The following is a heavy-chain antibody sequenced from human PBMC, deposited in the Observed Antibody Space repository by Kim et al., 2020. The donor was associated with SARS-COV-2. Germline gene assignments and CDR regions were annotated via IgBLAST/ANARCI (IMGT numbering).Heavy chain of an antibody. CDR2: INTNTGNP. V-gene: IGHV7-4-1*02. CDR1: GYTFTTYA. D-gene: IGHD6-13*01. J-gene: IGHJ4*02. Sequence: ASVKVSCKASGYTFTTYAMIWVRQAPGQGLEWMGWINTNTGNPTYAQGFTGRFVFSLDTSVSTAYLQISSLKAEDTAVYYCARPGIAAAIDYWGQGTLVTVPS. CDR3: ARPGIAAAIDY.